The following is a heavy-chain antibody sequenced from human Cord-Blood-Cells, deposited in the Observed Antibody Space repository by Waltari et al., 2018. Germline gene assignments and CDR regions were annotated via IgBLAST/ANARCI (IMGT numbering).Heavy chain of an antibody. CDR2: IWYDGRNK. CDR1: VFTFSSYG. J-gene: IGHJ2*01. D-gene: IGHD6-6*01. Sequence: QVQLVESGGGVVQPGRSLILSCAASVFTFSSYGMHWVRQTPGKGLEWVAVIWYDGRNKYYEDFGKGRFTISRDNSKNTLYLQMNSLRAEDTAVYYCARDSELIVAARYWYFDLWGRGTLVTVSS. V-gene: IGHV3-33*01. CDR3: ARDSELIVAARYWYFDL.